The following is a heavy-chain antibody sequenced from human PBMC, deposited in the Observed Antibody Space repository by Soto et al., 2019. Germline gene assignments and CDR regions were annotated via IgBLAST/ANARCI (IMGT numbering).Heavy chain of an antibody. J-gene: IGHJ4*02. Sequence: EVQLVESGGGLVKPGGSLRVSCAGSGFTFSNAWMNWVRQAPGKGLEWVGRIKSKPDGGTTDYAAPVQGRFTISRDDSENTVYIYMNSLKSEDTAVYYCNTGGYFFDYWGLGTLVTVSS. CDR3: NTGGYFFDY. V-gene: IGHV3-15*01. CDR2: IKSKPDGGTT. CDR1: GFTFSNAW.